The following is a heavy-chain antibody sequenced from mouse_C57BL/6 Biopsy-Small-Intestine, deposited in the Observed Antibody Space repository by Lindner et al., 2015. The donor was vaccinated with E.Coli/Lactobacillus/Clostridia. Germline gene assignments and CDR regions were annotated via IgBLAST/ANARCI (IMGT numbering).Heavy chain of an antibody. CDR3: ARREGYLY. CDR1: GYTFTSYG. CDR2: IYPRSGNT. Sequence: VQLQESGAELARPGASVKLSCKASGYTFTSYGISWVKQRTGQGLEWIGEIYPRSGNTYYNEKFKGKATLTADKSSSTAYMQLSSLTSEDSAVYFCARREGYLYWGQGTRVTVSA. D-gene: IGHD2-3*01. J-gene: IGHJ3*01. V-gene: IGHV1-81*01.